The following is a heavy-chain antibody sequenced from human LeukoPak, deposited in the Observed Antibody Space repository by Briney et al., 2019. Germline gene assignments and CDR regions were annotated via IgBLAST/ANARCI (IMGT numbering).Heavy chain of an antibody. V-gene: IGHV1-18*01. D-gene: IGHD6-6*01. CDR3: ARDRRGSSSSGWFDP. CDR1: GYTFTSYG. Sequence: ASVKVSCKASGYTFTSYGISWVRQAPGQGLEWMGWISAYNGNTNYAQKLQGRVTMTTDTSTSTAYMELRSLRSDDTAVYYCARDRRGSSSSGWFDPWGQGTLVTVSS. J-gene: IGHJ5*02. CDR2: ISAYNGNT.